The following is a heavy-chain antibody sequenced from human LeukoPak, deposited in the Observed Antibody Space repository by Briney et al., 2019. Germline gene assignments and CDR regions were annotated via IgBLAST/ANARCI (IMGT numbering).Heavy chain of an antibody. CDR1: GFTFSTYE. D-gene: IGHD6-6*01. V-gene: IGHV3-48*03. J-gene: IGHJ4*02. Sequence: PGGSLRLSCAASGFTFSTYEMHWVRQAPGKGLEWVSYMSTTGDIIYYADSVKDRFTISRDNAKNSLYLQMDSLRAEDTAVYYCARDDGGRHTSSLDYWGQGTLVAVSS. CDR3: ARDDGGRHTSSLDY. CDR2: MSTTGDII.